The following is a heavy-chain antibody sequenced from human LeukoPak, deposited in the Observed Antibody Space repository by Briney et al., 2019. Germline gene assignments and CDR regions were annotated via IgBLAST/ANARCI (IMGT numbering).Heavy chain of an antibody. V-gene: IGHV1-2*02. Sequence: ASVKVSCKASGYTFTGDYMHWGRQAPGQVLEWMGGSNPNSGGTNYAQKFQGRVTMTRDTSISTAYMELSRLRSDDAAVYYCARAKARVRGVKGSYYYMDVWGKGTTVTVSS. D-gene: IGHD3-10*01. CDR3: ARAKARVRGVKGSYYYMDV. CDR2: SNPNSGGT. J-gene: IGHJ6*03. CDR1: GYTFTGDY.